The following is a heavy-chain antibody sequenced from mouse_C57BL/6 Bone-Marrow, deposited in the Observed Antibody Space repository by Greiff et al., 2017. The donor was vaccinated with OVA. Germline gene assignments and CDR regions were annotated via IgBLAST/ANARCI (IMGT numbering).Heavy chain of an antibody. J-gene: IGHJ3*01. CDR2: INPSSGYT. D-gene: IGHD1-1*01. Sequence: QVQLQQSGAELAKPGASVKLSCTASGYTFTSYWMHWVKQRPGQGLEWIGHINPSSGYTKYNQQFKDKATLTADKSSSTAYMQLSSLTDEDSAGYYGAKSFTTGVARGFAYWGRGNLVTVSA. CDR3: AKSFTTGVARGFAY. CDR1: GYTFTSYW. V-gene: IGHV1-7*01.